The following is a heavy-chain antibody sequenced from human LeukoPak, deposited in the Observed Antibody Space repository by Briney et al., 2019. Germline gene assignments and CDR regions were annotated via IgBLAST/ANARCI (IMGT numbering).Heavy chain of an antibody. V-gene: IGHV3-15*01. D-gene: IGHD3-16*02. J-gene: IGHJ4*02. CDR1: GFTFSNAW. Sequence: GGSLRLSCAASGFTFSNAWMSWVRQAPGKGLEWVGRIKSKTDGGTTDYAAPVKGRFTISRDDSKNTLYLQMNSLKTEDTAVYCCTTGGYYDYVWGSYRYLDYWGQGTLVTVSS. CDR2: IKSKTDGGTT. CDR3: TTGGYYDYVWGSYRYLDY.